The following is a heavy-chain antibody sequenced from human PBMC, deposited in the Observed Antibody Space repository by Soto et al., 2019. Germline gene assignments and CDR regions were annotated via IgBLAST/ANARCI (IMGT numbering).Heavy chain of an antibody. D-gene: IGHD1-26*01. V-gene: IGHV3-9*01. J-gene: IGHJ4*02. Sequence: GGSLRLSCAASGFTFDDYAMHWVRQAPGEGLEWVSGISWNSGSIGYADSVKGRFTISRDNAKNSLYLQMNSLRAEDTALYYCAKDIISSSVHWGQGTLVTVSS. CDR1: GFTFDDYA. CDR3: AKDIISSSVH. CDR2: ISWNSGSI.